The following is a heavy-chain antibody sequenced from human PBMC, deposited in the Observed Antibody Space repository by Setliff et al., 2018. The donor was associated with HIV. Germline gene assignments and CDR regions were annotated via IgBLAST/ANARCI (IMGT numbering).Heavy chain of an antibody. CDR2: INAGNGNT. CDR3: ARYYNFWSGYGTDYYYGMDV. Sequence: ASVKVSCKASGYTFTSYAMHWVRQAPGQRLEWMGRINAGNGNTKYSQKFQGRVTITRDTSASTAYMELSSLRSEDTAVYYCARYYNFWSGYGTDYYYGMDVWGQGTTVTAP. V-gene: IGHV1-3*01. CDR1: GYTFTSYA. J-gene: IGHJ6*02. D-gene: IGHD3-3*01.